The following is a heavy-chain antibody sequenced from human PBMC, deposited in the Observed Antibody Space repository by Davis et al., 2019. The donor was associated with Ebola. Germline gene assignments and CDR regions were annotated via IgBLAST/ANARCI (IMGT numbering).Heavy chain of an antibody. Sequence: PGGSLRLSCTVSGGSISSYYWSWIRQPPGKGLEWIGYIYYSGSTNYNPSLKSRVTISVDTSKNQFSLKLSSVTAADTAVYYCARGGPLHYYDSSRLDYWGQGTLVTVSS. CDR2: IYYSGST. D-gene: IGHD3-22*01. J-gene: IGHJ4*02. V-gene: IGHV4-59*01. CDR3: ARGGPLHYYDSSRLDY. CDR1: GGSISSYY.